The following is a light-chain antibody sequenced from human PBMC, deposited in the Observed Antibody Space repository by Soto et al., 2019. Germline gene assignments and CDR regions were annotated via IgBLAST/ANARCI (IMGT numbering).Light chain of an antibody. V-gene: IGKV3-15*01. CDR1: QSVSSS. J-gene: IGKJ4*01. CDR2: GAS. CDR3: QQYNNWPPLT. Sequence: EIVMRQSPATLSVSPGETATLSCRANQSVSSSLAWYQQTPGRAPRLLIYGASTRATGIPTRFSGSGSGTEFTLTITSLQSEDFAVYYCQQYNNWPPLTFGGGTKVDIK.